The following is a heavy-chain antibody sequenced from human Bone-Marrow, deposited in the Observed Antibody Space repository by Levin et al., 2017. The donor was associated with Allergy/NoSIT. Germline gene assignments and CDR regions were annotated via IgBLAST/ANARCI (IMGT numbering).Heavy chain of an antibody. CDR2: IDWDDDK. CDR1: GFSLSSSGMS. D-gene: IGHD5-12*01. Sequence: VSGPTLVKPTQTLTLTCTFSGFSLSSSGMSVSWIRQPPGKALEWLARIDWDDDKYYSKSLLTRLTISKDTSKNQVVLTMTNMKPLDTATYFCARTLIVATPRFDSWGQGTLVTVSS. CDR3: ARTLIVATPRFDS. V-gene: IGHV2-70*11. J-gene: IGHJ4*02.